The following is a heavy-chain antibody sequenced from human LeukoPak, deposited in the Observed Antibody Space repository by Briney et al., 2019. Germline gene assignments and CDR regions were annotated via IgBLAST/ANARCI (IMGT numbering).Heavy chain of an antibody. CDR2: IDTSGST. CDR3: ARAYSSSWLSAFDI. CDR1: GGSISSYY. J-gene: IGHJ3*02. Sequence: SETPSLTWTVSGGSISSYYWSWIRQPPGKRLEWIGYIDTSGSTNHNPSLKSQVTISSDTSKNQFSLKLSSVTAADTAVYYCARAYSSSWLSAFDIWGQGTMVTVSS. V-gene: IGHV4-4*09. D-gene: IGHD6-13*01.